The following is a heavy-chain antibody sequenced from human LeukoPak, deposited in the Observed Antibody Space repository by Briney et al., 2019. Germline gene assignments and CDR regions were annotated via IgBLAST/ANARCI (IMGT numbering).Heavy chain of an antibody. Sequence: PGGSLRLSCAASGFTFSSYAMSWVRQAPGKGLEWVSAISGSGGSTYYADSVKGRFTISRDNSKSTLYLQMNSLRAEDTAVYYCAKVWAQYSSGWSYYFDYWGQGTLVTVSS. CDR2: ISGSGGST. J-gene: IGHJ4*02. V-gene: IGHV3-23*01. CDR1: GFTFSSYA. D-gene: IGHD6-19*01. CDR3: AKVWAQYSSGWSYYFDY.